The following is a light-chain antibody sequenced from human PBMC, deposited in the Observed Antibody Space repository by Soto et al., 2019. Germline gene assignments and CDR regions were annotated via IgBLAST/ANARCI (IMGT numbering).Light chain of an antibody. V-gene: IGKV3-15*01. CDR3: PQYKNWPPHT. J-gene: IGKJ2*01. Sequence: EIVLTQSPGTVSVSPGESVTLSCRASQNVDDRLAWYQQTPGQPPRLLIYAASTRATGIPARFSGSGSGTEFTLTIGSLQSEDLGVYYCPQYKNWPPHTFGQGAKLESK. CDR1: QNVDDR. CDR2: AAS.